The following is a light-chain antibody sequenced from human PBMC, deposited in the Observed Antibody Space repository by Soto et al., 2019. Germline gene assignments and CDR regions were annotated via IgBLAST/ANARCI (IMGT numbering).Light chain of an antibody. V-gene: IGLV2-11*01. CDR3: CSYAGSYTFV. Sequence: QSVLTQHRSVSGSPGQSVTISCTGTSSDVGGYNYVSWYQQHPGKAPKLMIYDVSKRPSGVPDRFSGSKSGNTASLTISGLQAEDEADDYCCSYAGSYTFVFGTGTKLTVL. CDR2: DVS. CDR1: SSDVGGYNY. J-gene: IGLJ1*01.